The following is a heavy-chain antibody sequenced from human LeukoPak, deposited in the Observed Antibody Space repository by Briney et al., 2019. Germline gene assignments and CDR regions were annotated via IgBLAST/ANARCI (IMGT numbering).Heavy chain of an antibody. CDR3: ARVDANAQRSYYYGMDV. Sequence: TSGTLSLTCAVSGGSISSSNWWSWVRQPPGKGLEWIGEIYHSGSTNYNPFLKSRVTISVDKSKNQFSLKLSSVTAADTAVYYCARVDANAQRSYYYGMDVWGKGTTVTVSS. J-gene: IGHJ6*04. CDR1: GGSISSSNW. V-gene: IGHV4-4*02. CDR2: IYHSGST. D-gene: IGHD4/OR15-4a*01.